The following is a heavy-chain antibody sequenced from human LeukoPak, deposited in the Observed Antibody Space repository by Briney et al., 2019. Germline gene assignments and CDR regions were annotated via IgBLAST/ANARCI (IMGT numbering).Heavy chain of an antibody. CDR3: ARGRRYYGSGSYYWFDP. CDR2: IYHSGSA. J-gene: IGHJ5*02. D-gene: IGHD3-10*01. CDR1: GYSISSGYY. Sequence: PSETLSLTCTVSGYSISSGYYWGWIRQPPGKGLEWIGSIYHSGSATYNPSLKSRVTISVDTSKNQFSLKRSSVSAADTAVYYCARGRRYYGSGSYYWFDPWGQGTLVTVSS. V-gene: IGHV4-38-2*02.